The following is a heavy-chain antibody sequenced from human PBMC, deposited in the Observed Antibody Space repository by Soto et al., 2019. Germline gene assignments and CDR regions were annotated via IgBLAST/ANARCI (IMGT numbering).Heavy chain of an antibody. J-gene: IGHJ4*02. CDR3: ARARVVGIEVAGTVDY. CDR2: ISSSSSYI. D-gene: IGHD6-19*01. CDR1: GFTFSSYS. Sequence: PGGSLRLSCAASGFTFSSYSMNWVRQAPGKGLEWVSSISSSSSYIYYADSVKGRFTISRDNAKNSLYLQMNSLRAEDTAVYYCARARVVGIEVAGTVDYWGQGTLVTVSS. V-gene: IGHV3-21*01.